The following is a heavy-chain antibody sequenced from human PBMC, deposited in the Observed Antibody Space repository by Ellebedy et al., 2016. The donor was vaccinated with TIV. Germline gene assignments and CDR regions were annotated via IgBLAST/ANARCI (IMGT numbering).Heavy chain of an antibody. CDR2: IKQDGTET. CDR1: GFTFCTYW. J-gene: IGHJ4*02. Sequence: GESLKISCSASGFTFCTYWINWVRQAPGKGLEWVANIKQDGTETNYVDSVKGRFTISRDNAKNSVSLQMNSLRDEDTAVYYCARGPSDYGDIQLDYWGQGALVTVSS. D-gene: IGHD4-17*01. V-gene: IGHV3-7*03. CDR3: ARGPSDYGDIQLDY.